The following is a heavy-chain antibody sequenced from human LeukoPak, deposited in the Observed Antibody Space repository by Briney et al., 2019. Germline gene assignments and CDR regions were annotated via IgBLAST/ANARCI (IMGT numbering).Heavy chain of an antibody. V-gene: IGHV3-23*01. CDR3: AKWARYCTNGVCYYFDY. Sequence: PGGSLRLSCAASGFTFSSYGLSWVRQAPGKGLDWVSSISGSGGNTYYADSVKGRFTISRDNSKNTLYLQMNSLRAEDTAVYYCAKWARYCTNGVCYYFDYWGQGTLVTVSS. D-gene: IGHD2-8*01. CDR1: GFTFSSYG. J-gene: IGHJ4*02. CDR2: ISGSGGNT.